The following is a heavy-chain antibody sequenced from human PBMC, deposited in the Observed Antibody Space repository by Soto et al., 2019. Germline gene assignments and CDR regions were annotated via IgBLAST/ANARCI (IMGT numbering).Heavy chain of an antibody. CDR1: GFTFSSYS. Sequence: LRLSCAASGFTFSSYSMNWVRQAPGKGLEWVSSISSSSSYIYYADSVKGRFTISRDNAKNSLYLQMNSLRAEDTAVYYCARDTGVGSSGYSGYWCQGTLVTVSS. V-gene: IGHV3-21*01. CDR3: ARDTGVGSSGYSGY. D-gene: IGHD3-22*01. CDR2: ISSSSSYI. J-gene: IGHJ4*02.